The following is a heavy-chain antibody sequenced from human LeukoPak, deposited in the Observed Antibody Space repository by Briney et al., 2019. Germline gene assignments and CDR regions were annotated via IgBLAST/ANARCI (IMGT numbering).Heavy chain of an antibody. J-gene: IGHJ3*02. V-gene: IGHV3-23*01. CDR3: AKVLELRSFEI. Sequence: PGGSLRLSCAASGFTFSSYSMSWVRQAPGKGLEWVSDISGSGGSTYYADSVKGRFTISRDNSKNTLYLQMNSLRADATAVYYCAKVLELRSFEIWGQGTMVSVSS. CDR1: GFTFSSYS. D-gene: IGHD1-26*01. CDR2: ISGSGGST.